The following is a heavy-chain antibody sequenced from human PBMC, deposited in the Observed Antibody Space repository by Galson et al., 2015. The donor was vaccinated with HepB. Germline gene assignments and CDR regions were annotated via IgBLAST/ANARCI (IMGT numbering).Heavy chain of an antibody. CDR3: AREVILTGYADDAFDI. J-gene: IGHJ3*02. CDR1: GYTFTSYA. Sequence: SVKVSCKASGYTFTSYAMHWVRQAPGQRLEWMGWINAGNGNTKYSQKFQGRVTITRDTSASTAYMELSSLRSEDTAVYYCAREVILTGYADDAFDIWGQGTMVTVSS. V-gene: IGHV1-3*01. D-gene: IGHD3-9*01. CDR2: INAGNGNT.